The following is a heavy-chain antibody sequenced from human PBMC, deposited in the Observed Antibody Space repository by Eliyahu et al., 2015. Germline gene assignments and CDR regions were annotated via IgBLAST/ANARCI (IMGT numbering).Heavy chain of an antibody. D-gene: IGHD3-9*01. CDR3: ARVWQYFDWLLGAHYYYYYGMDV. V-gene: IGHV3-21*01. CDR2: ISSSSSYI. Sequence: AAGKGLEWVSSISSSSSYIYYADSVKGRFTISRDNAKNSLYLQMNSLRAEDTAVYYCARVWQYFDWLLGAHYYYYYGMDVWGQGTTVTVSS. J-gene: IGHJ6*02.